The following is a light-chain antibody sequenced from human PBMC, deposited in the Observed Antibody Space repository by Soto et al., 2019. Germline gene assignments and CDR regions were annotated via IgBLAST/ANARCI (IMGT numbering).Light chain of an antibody. J-gene: IGLJ2*01. CDR2: DNT. V-gene: IGLV1-40*01. CDR1: SSNIGAGYD. CDR3: QSYDGSLKV. Sequence: QLVLTQPPSVSGAPGQRVTISCTGNSSNIGAGYDVHWYQHLPGTAPKLLIYDNTNRPSGVPDRFSGSKSGTSASLAITGLQAEDEADYYCQSYDGSLKVFGRGTKVTVL.